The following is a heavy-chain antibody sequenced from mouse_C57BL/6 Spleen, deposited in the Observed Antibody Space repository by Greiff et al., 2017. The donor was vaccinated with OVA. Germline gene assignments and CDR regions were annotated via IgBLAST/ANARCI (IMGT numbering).Heavy chain of an antibody. CDR2: IYPRSGNT. V-gene: IGHV1-81*01. Sequence: QVQLQQSGAELVRPGASVKLSCKASGYTFTSYGISWVKQRTGQGLEWIGEIYPRSGNTYYNEKFKGKATLTADKSSSTAYMELRSLTSEDSAVYFCAAIYYVNYGFAYWGQGTLVTVSA. CDR1: GYTFTSYG. J-gene: IGHJ3*01. CDR3: AAIYYVNYGFAY. D-gene: IGHD2-1*01.